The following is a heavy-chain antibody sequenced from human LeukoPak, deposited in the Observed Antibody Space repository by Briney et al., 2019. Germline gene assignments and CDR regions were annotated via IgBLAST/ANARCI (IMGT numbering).Heavy chain of an antibody. Sequence: GGSLRLSCAAPGFTFSSYAMSWVRQAPGKGLEWVSAISGSGGSTYYADSVKGRFTISRDNSKNTLYLQMNSLRAEDTAVYYCAKNTLLWFGELLGWGQGTLVTVSS. CDR2: ISGSGGST. CDR1: GFTFSSYA. J-gene: IGHJ4*02. V-gene: IGHV3-23*01. D-gene: IGHD3-10*01. CDR3: AKNTLLWFGELLG.